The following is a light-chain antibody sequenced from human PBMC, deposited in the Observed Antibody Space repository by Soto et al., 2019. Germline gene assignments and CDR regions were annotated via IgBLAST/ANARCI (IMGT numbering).Light chain of an antibody. CDR3: STWDDSLNGPV. CDR2: SNN. V-gene: IGLV1-44*01. J-gene: IGLJ3*02. Sequence: QSVLTQPPSASGTPGLRVTISCSGSSSNFAVNTVNWYQQVPGMAPKLLIYSNNQRPSGVPDRFSASKSVTSASLAISGLQSEDEADYFCSTWDDSLNGPVFGGGTKVTVL. CDR1: SSNFAVNT.